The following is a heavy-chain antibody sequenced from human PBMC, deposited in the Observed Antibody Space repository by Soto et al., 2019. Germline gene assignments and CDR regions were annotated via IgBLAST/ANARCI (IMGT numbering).Heavy chain of an antibody. CDR3: AGDQGYGGNFPY. D-gene: IGHD4-17*01. J-gene: IGHJ4*02. V-gene: IGHV4-4*02. CDR2: IYHSGST. Sequence: QVQLQESGPGLVKPSGTLSLTCAVSGGSISSSNWWSWVRQPPGKGLEWIGEIYHSGSTNYNPSLKSRVTTSVDKSKTQFSLKLSSVTAAAAAVYYCAGDQGYGGNFPYWGQGTLVTVSS. CDR1: GGSISSSNW.